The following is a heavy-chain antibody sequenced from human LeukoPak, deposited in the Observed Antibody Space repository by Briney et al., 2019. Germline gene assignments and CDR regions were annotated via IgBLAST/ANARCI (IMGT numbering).Heavy chain of an antibody. J-gene: IGHJ4*02. V-gene: IGHV3-7*01. CDR3: VNLGYSD. CDR2: IKNDGSDK. D-gene: IGHD5-12*01. Sequence: GGSLRLSCEASGFSFSAAWMTWVRQAPGKGLEWVATIKNDGSDKYYVDSVKGRFTLSRNNAKNSVYLQMNSLRVEDTAVYYCVNLGYSDGGQGTLVTVSS. CDR1: GFSFSAAW.